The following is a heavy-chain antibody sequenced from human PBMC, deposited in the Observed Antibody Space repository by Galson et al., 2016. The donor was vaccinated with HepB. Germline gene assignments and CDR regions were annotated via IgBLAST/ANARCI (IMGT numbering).Heavy chain of an antibody. D-gene: IGHD3-3*01. CDR1: GGSISSGGYY. J-gene: IGHJ5*02. V-gene: IGHV4-31*03. Sequence: TLSLTCTVSGGSISSGGYYWSWIRQHPGKGLEWIGYIYRSGSNHYTPSLKSRVTISVDTAKNQFSLKLSSVTAADTAIYYCAGDKKVTILGVVISGGLDPWGQGTLVTVAS. CDR3: AGDKKVTILGVVISGGLDP. CDR2: IYRSGSN.